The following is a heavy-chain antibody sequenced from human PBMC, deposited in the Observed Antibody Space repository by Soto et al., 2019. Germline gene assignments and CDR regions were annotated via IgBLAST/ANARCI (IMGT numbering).Heavy chain of an antibody. CDR2: FDPEDGTT. CDR1: GYTLTELS. V-gene: IGHV1-24*01. D-gene: IGHD3-22*01. CDR3: ATGTRARHYYDSSGYYVFDY. Sequence: RASVKVSCKVYGYTLTELSMHWVRQAPGKGLEWMGGFDPEDGTTIYAQKFQGSVNMTEDTSTDTAYMELSSLRSEDTAVYYCATGTRARHYYDSSGYYVFDYWGQGTLVTVSS. J-gene: IGHJ4*02.